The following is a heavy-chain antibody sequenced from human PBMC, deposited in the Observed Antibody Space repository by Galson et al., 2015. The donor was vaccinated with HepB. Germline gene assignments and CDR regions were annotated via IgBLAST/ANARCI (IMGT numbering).Heavy chain of an antibody. Sequence: SVKVSCKASGYIFTNYAIHWVRQAPGQRLVWMAWINAGNGYTTYSQKFQGRVTITRDTSTSTAYMELSSLRSEDTAVYYCARDGGRGSGSYNRGGGCDYWGQGTLVTVSS. V-gene: IGHV1-3*01. D-gene: IGHD3-10*01. CDR1: GYIFTNYA. CDR2: INAGNGYT. J-gene: IGHJ4*02. CDR3: ARDGGRGSGSYNRGGGCDY.